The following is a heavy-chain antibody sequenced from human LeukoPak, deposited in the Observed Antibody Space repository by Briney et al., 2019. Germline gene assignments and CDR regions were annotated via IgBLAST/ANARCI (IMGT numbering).Heavy chain of an antibody. CDR3: ARDWASTVTTFYYGMDA. Sequence: SETLSLTCTVSGGSISSYYWSWIRQPAGKGLEWIGRIYTSGSTNYNPSLKSRVTMSVDTSKNQFSLKLSSVTAADTAVYYCARDWASTVTTFYYGMDAWGQGTTVTVSS. V-gene: IGHV4-4*07. D-gene: IGHD4-17*01. CDR1: GGSISSYY. CDR2: IYTSGST. J-gene: IGHJ6*02.